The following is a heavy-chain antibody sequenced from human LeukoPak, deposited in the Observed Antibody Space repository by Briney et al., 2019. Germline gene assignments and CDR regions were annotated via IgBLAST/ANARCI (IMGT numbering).Heavy chain of an antibody. V-gene: IGHV7-4-1*02. CDR1: GYTFTSYA. CDR2: INTNTGNP. D-gene: IGHD3-22*01. Sequence: GASVKVSCKASGYTFTSYAMNWVRQAPGQGLEWMGWINTNTGNPTYAQGFTGRFVFSLDTSVSTAYLQISSLKAEDTAVYYCARDGKGYYYDSSGYEFDYWGQGTLVTVSS. CDR3: ARDGKGYYYDSSGYEFDY. J-gene: IGHJ4*02.